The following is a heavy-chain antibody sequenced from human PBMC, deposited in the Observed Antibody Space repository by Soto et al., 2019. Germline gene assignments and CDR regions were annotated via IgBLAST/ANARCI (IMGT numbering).Heavy chain of an antibody. Sequence: GGSLRLSCAASGFTFSSYSMNWVRQAPGKGLEWVSSISSSSSYIYYADSVKGRFTISRDNAKNSLYLQMNSLRAEDTAVYYCARTGDGGIVVVVAATPDFDYWGQGTLVTVSS. V-gene: IGHV3-21*01. D-gene: IGHD2-15*01. CDR3: ARTGDGGIVVVVAATPDFDY. CDR2: ISSSSSYI. J-gene: IGHJ4*02. CDR1: GFTFSSYS.